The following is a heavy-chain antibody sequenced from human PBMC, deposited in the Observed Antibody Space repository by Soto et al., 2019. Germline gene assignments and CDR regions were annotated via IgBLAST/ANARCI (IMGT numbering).Heavy chain of an antibody. Sequence: PSETLSLTCGVSGGSISSGGYSWNWIRQPPGKGLEWIGYIYQSGSSYYNPSLKSRVTISIDRSKNQFSLKLSSVTAADTAMYYCARAHYYYGMDVWGQGTTGTVS. CDR2: IYQSGSS. V-gene: IGHV4-30-2*01. J-gene: IGHJ6*01. CDR3: ARAHYYYGMDV. CDR1: GGSISSGGYS.